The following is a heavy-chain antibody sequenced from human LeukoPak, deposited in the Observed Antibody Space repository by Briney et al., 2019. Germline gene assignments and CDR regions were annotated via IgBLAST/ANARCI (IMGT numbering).Heavy chain of an antibody. J-gene: IGHJ1*01. V-gene: IGHV3-53*01. CDR3: ARGVEPLAANTLAY. CDR2: LYSDGNT. Sequence: GGSLRLSCAASGFTVITNDMTWVRQAPGKGLEWVSVLYSDGNTKNADSVQCRFTISRDNSKNTLYLEMNSLSPDDTAVYYCARGVEPLAANTLAYWGQGTPVTVSS. CDR1: GFTVITND. D-gene: IGHD1-14*01.